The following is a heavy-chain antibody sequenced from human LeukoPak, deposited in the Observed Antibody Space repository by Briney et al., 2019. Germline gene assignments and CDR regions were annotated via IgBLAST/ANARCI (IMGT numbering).Heavy chain of an antibody. J-gene: IGHJ4*02. Sequence: GASVKVSCKASVGTFSSYAISWVRQAPGQGLEWMGGIIPIFGTANYAQKFQGRVTITADESTSTAYMELSSLRSEDTAVYYCARAYYYGSFLPLDYWGQGTLVTVSS. CDR3: ARAYYYGSFLPLDY. D-gene: IGHD3-10*01. CDR2: IIPIFGTA. CDR1: VGTFSSYA. V-gene: IGHV1-69*13.